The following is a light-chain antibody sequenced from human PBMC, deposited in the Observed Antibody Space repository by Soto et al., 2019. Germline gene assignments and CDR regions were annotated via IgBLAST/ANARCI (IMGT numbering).Light chain of an antibody. CDR3: QQYNNWPPWT. CDR1: QSLSNN. Sequence: EIVMTQSLATLSVSPGERATHTCRASQSLSNNIAWYQQKPGQAPRLLIYGASTRATGIPARFSGSGSGTEFTLTISRLQSEDFAVYYCQQYNNWPPWTFGQGTKVEIK. J-gene: IGKJ1*01. CDR2: GAS. V-gene: IGKV3-15*01.